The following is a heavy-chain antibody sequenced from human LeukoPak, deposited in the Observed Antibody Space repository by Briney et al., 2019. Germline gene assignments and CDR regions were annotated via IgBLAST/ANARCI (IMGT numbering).Heavy chain of an antibody. CDR3: ARDRGAQLLWFGESTNYYFDY. CDR1: GGTFSSYA. CDR2: IIPIFGTA. D-gene: IGHD3-10*01. Sequence: ASVKASCKASGGTFSSYAISWVRQAPGQGLEWMGGIIPIFGTANYAQKFQGRVTITADESTSTAYMELSSLRSEDTAVYYCARDRGAQLLWFGESTNYYFDYWGQGTLVTVSS. V-gene: IGHV1-69*13. J-gene: IGHJ4*02.